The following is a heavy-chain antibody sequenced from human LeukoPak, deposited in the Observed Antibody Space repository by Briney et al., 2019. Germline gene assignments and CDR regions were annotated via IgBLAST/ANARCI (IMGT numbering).Heavy chain of an antibody. CDR2: ISYDGSNT. CDR3: AKEGDISSSWYLSNYFDY. Sequence: GGSLRLSCAASGFTFRTYGMHWVRQAPGKGLEWVAVISYDGSNTYYADSVKGRFTISRDNSKNTLYLQMDSLRAEDTAVYYCAKEGDISSSWYLSNYFDYWGQGTLVTVSS. CDR1: GFTFRTYG. D-gene: IGHD6-13*01. V-gene: IGHV3-30*18. J-gene: IGHJ4*02.